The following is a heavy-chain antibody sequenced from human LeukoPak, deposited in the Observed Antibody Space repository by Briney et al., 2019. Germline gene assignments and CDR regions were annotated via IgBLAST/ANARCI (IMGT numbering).Heavy chain of an antibody. CDR2: IFYSGST. CDR1: GDSISSYY. J-gene: IGHJ4*02. D-gene: IGHD5-18*01. V-gene: IGHV4-59*01. CDR3: ARGWTPNHHTAMAY. Sequence: PETLSLTCTVSGDSISSYYWSWIRQPPGKGLERIGYIFYSGSTNYNPSLKSRVTVSVDMSKNQFSLRLSSVTAADTAVYYCARGWTPNHHTAMAYWGQGILVTVFS.